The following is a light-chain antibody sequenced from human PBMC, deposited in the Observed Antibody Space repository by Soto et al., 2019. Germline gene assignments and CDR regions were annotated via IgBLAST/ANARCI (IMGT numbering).Light chain of an antibody. J-gene: IGKJ1*01. CDR3: MQALQSPRT. Sequence: DIVMTRSPLSLPVTPGEPASISCRSSQSLLHSDAHHYLDWYLQKPGQSPQLLIYLGSNRASGVPDRFSGSGSGTDFTLKISRVEAEDVGVYYCMQALQSPRTFGQGTKVEIK. V-gene: IGKV2-28*01. CDR1: QSLLHSDAHHY. CDR2: LGS.